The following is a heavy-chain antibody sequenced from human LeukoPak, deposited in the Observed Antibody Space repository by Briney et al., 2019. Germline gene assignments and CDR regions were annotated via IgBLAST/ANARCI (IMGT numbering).Heavy chain of an antibody. J-gene: IGHJ6*02. V-gene: IGHV3-66*01. CDR3: ARVQGGYSGYDYRIYYYGMDV. CDR1: GFTVSSNY. D-gene: IGHD5-12*01. CDR2: IYSGGST. Sequence: GGSLSFSCAAPGFTVSSNYMSWVRQAPGKGLKWVSVIYSGGSTYYADSVKGRFTISRDNSKNTLYLQMNSLRAEDTAVYYCARVQGGYSGYDYRIYYYGMDVWGQGTTVTVSS.